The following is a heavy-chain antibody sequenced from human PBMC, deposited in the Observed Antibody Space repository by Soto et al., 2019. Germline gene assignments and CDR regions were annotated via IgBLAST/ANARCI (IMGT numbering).Heavy chain of an antibody. J-gene: IGHJ4*02. CDR2: IKSKVDSATT. Sequence: PGGSLRLSCAASGFTFSNAWMSWVRQAPGKGLEWVGRIKSKVDSATTDYAAPVKGGFSISRDDSRNTLYLQMNSLKIEDTAVYYCTTDDPINRNWGQGTLVTVSS. CDR1: GFTFSNAW. V-gene: IGHV3-15*01. CDR3: TTDDPINRN.